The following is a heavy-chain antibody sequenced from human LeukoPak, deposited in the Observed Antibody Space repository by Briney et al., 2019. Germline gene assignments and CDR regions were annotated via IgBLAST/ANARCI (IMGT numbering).Heavy chain of an antibody. Sequence: SETLSLTCTVSGDSITNYYWSWIRQPPGKGLECIAYISYSGGTKYNPSLRSRVTISLDNSKNQFSLEMSSVTAADTAIYYCARDRAYANSGGYAFDTWGQGTMVTVSS. CDR1: GDSITNYY. D-gene: IGHD2-2*01. CDR2: ISYSGGT. V-gene: IGHV4-59*01. CDR3: ARDRAYANSGGYAFDT. J-gene: IGHJ3*02.